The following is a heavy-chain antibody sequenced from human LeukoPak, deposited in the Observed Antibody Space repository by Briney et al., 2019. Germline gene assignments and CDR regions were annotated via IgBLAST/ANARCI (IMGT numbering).Heavy chain of an antibody. CDR2: ISGSGGST. J-gene: IGHJ6*02. D-gene: IGHD4-17*01. CDR3: AKPLGVPDGLYYYYGMDV. Sequence: PGGSLRLSCAASGFTFSSYAMSWVRQAPGKGLEWVSAISGSGGSTYYADSVKGRFTISRDNSKNTLYLQMNSLRAEDTAVYYCAKPLGVPDGLYYYYGMDVWGQGTTVTVSS. CDR1: GFTFSSYA. V-gene: IGHV3-23*01.